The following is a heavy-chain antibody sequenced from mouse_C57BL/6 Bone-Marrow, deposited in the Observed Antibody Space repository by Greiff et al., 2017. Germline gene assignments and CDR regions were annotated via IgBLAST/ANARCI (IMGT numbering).Heavy chain of an antibody. CDR1: GYIFTEYT. Sequence: VQLVESGAELVKPGVSVKLSCKASGYIFTEYTIHWVKQRSGQGLEWIGWFYPGSGSIKYNERFKDKATLTADKSSNTVYMELSRVTSEDSAVYFCARHERYYDYEGYFDYWGQGTTLTVSS. CDR2: FYPGSGSI. J-gene: IGHJ2*01. CDR3: ARHERYYDYEGYFDY. V-gene: IGHV1-62-2*01. D-gene: IGHD2-4*01.